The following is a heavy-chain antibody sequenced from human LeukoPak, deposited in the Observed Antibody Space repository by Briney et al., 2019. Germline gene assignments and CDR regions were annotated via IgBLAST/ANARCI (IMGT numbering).Heavy chain of an antibody. V-gene: IGHV1-46*01. Sequence: ASVKVSCKASGYTFTSYYMHWVRQAPGQGLEWMGIINPSGGSTSYAQKFQGRVTVTRDTSTSTVYMELSSLRSEDTAVYYCARGGYYYDSSGYFFPPGIWGQGTLVTVSS. CDR1: GYTFTSYY. CDR2: INPSGGST. D-gene: IGHD3-22*01. CDR3: ARGGYYYDSSGYFFPPGI. J-gene: IGHJ4*02.